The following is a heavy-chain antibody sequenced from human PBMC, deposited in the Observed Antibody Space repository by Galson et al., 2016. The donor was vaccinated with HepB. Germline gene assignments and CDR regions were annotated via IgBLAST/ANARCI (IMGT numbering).Heavy chain of an antibody. CDR3: AKGVSLPWFGDTPEGWFDP. CDR1: GYSFTNYW. V-gene: IGHV5-51*01. J-gene: IGHJ5*02. D-gene: IGHD3-10*01. CDR2: IYPADSDT. Sequence: QSGAEVKKPGESLKISCKGSGYSFTNYWIAWVRQMPGKGLECMGVIYPADSDTRYNPSFQGQVTISADNSITTAYLQWSSLKASDTAIYYCAKGVSLPWFGDTPEGWFDPGGQGTLVTVSS.